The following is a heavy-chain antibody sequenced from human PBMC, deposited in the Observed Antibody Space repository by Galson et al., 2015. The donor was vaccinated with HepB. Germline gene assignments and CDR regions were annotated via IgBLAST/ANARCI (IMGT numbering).Heavy chain of an antibody. CDR3: AQLGTGY. Sequence: SLRLSCAASGFSVTSNYMNWVRQAPGKGLEWVSTIYGGHKKYYPDSVKGRFIISRDGSKNTLYLQMDSLRADDTAVYYCAQLGTGYWGQGTLVTVSS. CDR2: IYGGHKK. V-gene: IGHV3-53*01. D-gene: IGHD7-27*01. J-gene: IGHJ4*02. CDR1: GFSVTSNY.